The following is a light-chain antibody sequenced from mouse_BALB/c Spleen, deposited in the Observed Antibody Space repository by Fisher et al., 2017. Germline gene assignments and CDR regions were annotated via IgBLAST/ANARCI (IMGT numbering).Light chain of an antibody. V-gene: IGKV4-57-1*01. Sequence: VLTQSPAIMSASPGEKVTMTCRASSSVSSSYLHWYQQKSGASPKLWIYSTSNLASGVPARFSGSGSGTSYSLTISSMEAEDAATYYCQQWSSNPPTFGAGTKLELK. CDR3: QQWSSNPPT. CDR1: SSVSSSY. CDR2: STS. J-gene: IGKJ5*01.